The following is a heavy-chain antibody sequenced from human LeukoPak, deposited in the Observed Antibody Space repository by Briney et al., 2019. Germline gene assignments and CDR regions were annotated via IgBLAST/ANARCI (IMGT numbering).Heavy chain of an antibody. J-gene: IGHJ6*03. CDR1: GGSISSYY. D-gene: IGHD4-17*01. CDR3: AGQRGDGPYGDYGLFGYMDV. CDR2: IYYSGST. V-gene: IGHV4-59*12. Sequence: SETLSLTCTVSGGSISSYYWSWIRQPPGKGLEWIGYIYYSGSTNYNPSLKSRVTISVDTSKNQFSLKLSSVTAADTAVYYCAGQRGDGPYGDYGLFGYMDVWGKGTTVTVSS.